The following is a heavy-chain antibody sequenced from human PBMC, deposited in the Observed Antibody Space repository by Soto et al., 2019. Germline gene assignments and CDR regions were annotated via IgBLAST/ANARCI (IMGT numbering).Heavy chain of an antibody. J-gene: IGHJ4*02. CDR3: ARHKDS. CDR1: GGSISSYY. Sequence: QVQLQESGPGLVKPSETLSLTCTVSGGSISSYYWCWIRQPPGKGLELIGYIYYSGSTNYNPSLTSRSTITVYTPKISFFPEVSTVTAADTAVYYCARHKDSWGQGTLVTVSS. CDR2: IYYSGST. V-gene: IGHV4-59*08.